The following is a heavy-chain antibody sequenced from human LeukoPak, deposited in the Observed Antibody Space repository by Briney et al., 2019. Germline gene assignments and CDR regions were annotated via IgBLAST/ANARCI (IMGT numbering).Heavy chain of an antibody. CDR3: AKDPSDFLVDC. V-gene: IGHV3-23*01. J-gene: IGHJ4*02. CDR1: GFTFYTYA. Sequence: PGGSLRLSCAASGFTFYTYAMNWVRQAPGKGLQWVAAISGSGGTTYYADSVKGRFTISRDNSKNTVYLQLSNLRAEDTAVYYCAKDPSDFLVDCWGQGTLVTVSS. CDR2: ISGSGGTT. D-gene: IGHD2-21*02.